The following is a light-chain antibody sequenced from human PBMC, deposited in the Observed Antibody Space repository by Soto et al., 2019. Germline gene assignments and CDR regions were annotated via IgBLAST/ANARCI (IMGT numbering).Light chain of an antibody. CDR3: SSYTSSSGV. CDR2: DDS. V-gene: IGLV2-14*01. J-gene: IGLJ3*02. CDR1: SSDVGGYNY. Sequence: QSALTQPASVSGSPGQSITISCTGTSSDVGGYNYVSWYQQHPGKAPKLMIYDDSNRPSGVSNRFSGSKSGNTASLTISGLQAEDEADYYCSSYTSSSGVFGGGTKVTVL.